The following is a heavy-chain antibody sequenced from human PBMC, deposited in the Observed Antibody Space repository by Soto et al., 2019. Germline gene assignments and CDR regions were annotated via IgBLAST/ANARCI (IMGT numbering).Heavy chain of an antibody. Sequence: QVQLVQSGAEVKKPGSSVKVSCKASGGTFSSYTISWVRQAPGQGLEWMGRIIPILGIANYAQKFQGRVTITADKSTSTAYMELSSLRSEDTAVYYCARDGLLVDAAFDIWGQGTMVTVSS. V-gene: IGHV1-69*08. D-gene: IGHD2-2*01. CDR1: GGTFSSYT. CDR3: ARDGLLVDAAFDI. J-gene: IGHJ3*02. CDR2: IIPILGIA.